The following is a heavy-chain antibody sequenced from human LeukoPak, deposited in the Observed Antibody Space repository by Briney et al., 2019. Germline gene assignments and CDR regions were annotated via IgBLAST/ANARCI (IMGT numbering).Heavy chain of an antibody. V-gene: IGHV3-53*01. CDR1: GFSVSSNY. Sequence: PGGSLRLSCAVSGFSVSSNYMTWVRQAPGKGLEWVSVFYAGATTYYADSVKGRFTISKDISKNTLSLQMNNLRAEDTAVYYCARHGYCSSTSCYGYVDYWGQGTLVTVSS. J-gene: IGHJ4*02. CDR3: ARHGYCSSTSCYGYVDY. D-gene: IGHD2-2*01. CDR2: FYAGATT.